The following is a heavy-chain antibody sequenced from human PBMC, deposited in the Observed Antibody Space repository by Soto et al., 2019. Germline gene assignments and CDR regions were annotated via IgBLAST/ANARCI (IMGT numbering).Heavy chain of an antibody. CDR2: IYWDDDK. CDR3: AHRVLRAVFGLVTTTAIYFDF. Sequence: QITLNESGPPVVKPTETLTLTCTFSGFSLTTSGVGVGWVRQSPGKAPEWLAFIYWDDDKRYSTSLKSRLTITKDTSENQVVLTMANVDPADTATYYCAHRVLRAVFGLVTTTAIYFDFWGQGTPVVVSS. D-gene: IGHD3-3*01. J-gene: IGHJ4*02. CDR1: GFSLTTSGVG. V-gene: IGHV2-5*02.